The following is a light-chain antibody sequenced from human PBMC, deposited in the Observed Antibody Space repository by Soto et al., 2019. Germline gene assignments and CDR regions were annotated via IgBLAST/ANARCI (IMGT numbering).Light chain of an antibody. V-gene: IGKV3D-20*02. CDR1: QIVSSSY. CDR3: QQRSNWPLLT. J-gene: IGKJ4*01. CDR2: GAS. Sequence: IVLTQSPGTLSLSPGERATLSCRASQIVSSSYLAWYQQKPGQAPRLLIYGASTRASGIPVRFSGTGYGTDFTLTISSLEPGDFAVYYCQQRSNWPLLTFGGGTKVDIK.